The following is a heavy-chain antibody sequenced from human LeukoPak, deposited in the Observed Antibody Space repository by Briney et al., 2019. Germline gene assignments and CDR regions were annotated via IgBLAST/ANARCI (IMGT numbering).Heavy chain of an antibody. V-gene: IGHV4-38-2*01. J-gene: IGHJ4*02. CDR1: GYSISSGYY. CDR3: ARVPDYFKLLLYFDY. CDR2: FYHSRST. D-gene: IGHD3-10*01. Sequence: PSETLSLTCAVSGYSISSGYYWGWIRQPPGKGLEWIGSFYHSRSTYYNPSPKSRVTISVDTSKNQFSLKLSSVTAADTAVYYCARVPDYFKLLLYFDYWGQGTLVTVSS.